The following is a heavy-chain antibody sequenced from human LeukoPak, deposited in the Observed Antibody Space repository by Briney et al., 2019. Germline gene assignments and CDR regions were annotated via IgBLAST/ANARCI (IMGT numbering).Heavy chain of an antibody. CDR2: FSGSGGDT. V-gene: IGHV3-23*01. D-gene: IGHD5-24*01. CDR1: GFTFSIFW. Sequence: GGSLRLSCAASGFTFSIFWMSWVRQAPGKGLEWVSAFSGSGGDTYYADSVKGRFTISRDNSKNTLYLQMNSLRAEDTAVYYCAKSGYNRFDYWGQGTLVTVSS. CDR3: AKSGYNRFDY. J-gene: IGHJ4*02.